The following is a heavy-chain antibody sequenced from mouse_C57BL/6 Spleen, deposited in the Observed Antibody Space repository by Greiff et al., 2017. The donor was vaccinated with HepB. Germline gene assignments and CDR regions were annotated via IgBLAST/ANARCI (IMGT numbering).Heavy chain of an antibody. Sequence: QVQLQQPGAELVKPGASVKLSCKASGYTFTSYWMQWVKQRPGQGLEWIGEIDPSDSYTNYNQKFKGKATLTVDTSSSTAYMQLSSLTSEDSAVYYCAIYDYDGAYWGQGTLVTVSS. D-gene: IGHD2-4*01. CDR1: GYTFTSYW. CDR3: AIYDYDGAY. V-gene: IGHV1-50*01. CDR2: IDPSDSYT. J-gene: IGHJ3*01.